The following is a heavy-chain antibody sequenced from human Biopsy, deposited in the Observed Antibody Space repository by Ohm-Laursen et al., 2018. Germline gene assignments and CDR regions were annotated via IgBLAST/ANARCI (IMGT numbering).Heavy chain of an antibody. V-gene: IGHV3-30*18. CDR1: GFSFYA. CDR2: TLFDGSNK. D-gene: IGHD6-19*01. Sequence: SLRLSCAAPGFSFYAFHWDCHPPGQGLGWVGVTLFDGSNKFYAESVRGRFTISRDRSRDTLYLQMNRLTNEDTALYYCAKDGGQWLGGAFDIWGHGTMVIVAS. CDR3: AKDGGQWLGGAFDI. J-gene: IGHJ3*02.